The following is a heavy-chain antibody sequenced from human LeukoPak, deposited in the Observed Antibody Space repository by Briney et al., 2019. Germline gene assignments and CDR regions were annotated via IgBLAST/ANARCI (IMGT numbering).Heavy chain of an antibody. V-gene: IGHV4-59*01. CDR2: MYYSGIT. CDR3: ARYGVYRGMDV. Sequence: SETLSLTCTVSGGSISGYYWSWIRQPLGKGLEWIGYMYYSGITSYNPSLKGRVTISVDTPKNQFSLKLSSVTAADTAVYYCARYGVYRGMDVWGQGTTVTVSS. D-gene: IGHD5-12*01. J-gene: IGHJ6*02. CDR1: GGSISGYY.